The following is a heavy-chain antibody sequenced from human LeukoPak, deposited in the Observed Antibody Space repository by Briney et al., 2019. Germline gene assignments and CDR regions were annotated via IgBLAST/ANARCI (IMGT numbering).Heavy chain of an antibody. J-gene: IGHJ4*02. V-gene: IGHV3-74*01. D-gene: IGHD3-9*01. Sequence: GGSLRLSCAASGFTFSNYWTHWVRQAPGKGLVWVSRINSDGSSTSYADSVKGRFTISRDNAKNTLFLQMSSLRVEDTAVYYCTRDLRYFDLDYCGQGSLVIVSS. CDR2: INSDGSST. CDR3: TRDLRYFDLDY. CDR1: GFTFSNYW.